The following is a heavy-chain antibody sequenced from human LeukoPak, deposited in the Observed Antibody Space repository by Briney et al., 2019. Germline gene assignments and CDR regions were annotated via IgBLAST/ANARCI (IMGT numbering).Heavy chain of an antibody. D-gene: IGHD3-22*01. Sequence: SETLSLTCTVSGDSISRYYWSWIRQPAGKGLEWIGRIYNGGIITYNPSLKSRVTMSIDTSNNQFSLRLTSVTAADTAMYYCARFSHYYDSSGYQGWADYWGQGTLVTVSS. V-gene: IGHV4-4*07. CDR3: ARFSHYYDSSGYQGWADY. J-gene: IGHJ4*02. CDR1: GDSISRYY. CDR2: IYNGGII.